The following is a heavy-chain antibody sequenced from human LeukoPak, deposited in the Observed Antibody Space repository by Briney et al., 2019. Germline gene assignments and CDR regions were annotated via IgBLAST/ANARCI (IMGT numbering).Heavy chain of an antibody. CDR2: ISGSGGST. J-gene: IGHJ4*02. V-gene: IGHV3-23*01. Sequence: GGSLRLSCAATGFTFSSYAMSWVRQAPGKGLEWVSAISGSGGSTYYADSVKGRFTISRDNSKNTLYLQMNSLRAEDTAVYYCAKDPDDYGDYGDWGQGTLVTVSS. D-gene: IGHD4-17*01. CDR1: GFTFSSYA. CDR3: AKDPDDYGDYGD.